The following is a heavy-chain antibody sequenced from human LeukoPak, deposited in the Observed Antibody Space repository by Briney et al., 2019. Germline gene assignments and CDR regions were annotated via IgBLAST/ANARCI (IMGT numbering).Heavy chain of an antibody. J-gene: IGHJ4*02. V-gene: IGHV3-30*02. D-gene: IGHD4-23*01. CDR2: IRYDGSNK. Sequence: SGGSLRLSCAASGFIFSNYNMNWVRQAPGKGLEWVAFIRYDGSNKYYADSVKGRFTISRDNSKNTLYLQMNSLRAEDTAVYYCAKEDYGGNHYFDYWGQGTLVTVSS. CDR1: GFIFSNYN. CDR3: AKEDYGGNHYFDY.